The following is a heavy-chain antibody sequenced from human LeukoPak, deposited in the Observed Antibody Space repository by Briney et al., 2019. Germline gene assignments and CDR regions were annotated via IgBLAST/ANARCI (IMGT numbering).Heavy chain of an antibody. J-gene: IGHJ3*02. Sequence: SETLSLTCTVSGGSISGFCWSWIRKSPGKGLEWIGCIYYSGSTNYNPSLKSRVTISVDTSKNQFSLKVSSVTAADTAVYYCARGRYRDAFDIWGQGTMVTVSS. V-gene: IGHV4-59*01. CDR1: GGSISGFC. CDR2: IYYSGST. D-gene: IGHD1-1*01. CDR3: ARGRYRDAFDI.